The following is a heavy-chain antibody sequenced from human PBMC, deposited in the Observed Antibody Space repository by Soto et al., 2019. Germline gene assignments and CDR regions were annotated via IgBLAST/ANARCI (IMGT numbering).Heavy chain of an antibody. CDR3: ARVPDY. CDR2: IYHSGST. CDR1: GGSISSGGYS. V-gene: IGHV4-30-2*01. Sequence: PSETLSLTCAVSGGSISSGGYSWSWIRQPPGKGLEWIGYIYHSGSTYNKPYLKSRVTISVDRSKNHLSLKLSSVTAADTAVYYCARVPDYWSQGTLVTVSS. J-gene: IGHJ4*02.